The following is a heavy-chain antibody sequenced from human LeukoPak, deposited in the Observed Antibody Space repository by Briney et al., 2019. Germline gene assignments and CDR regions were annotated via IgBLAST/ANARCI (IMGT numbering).Heavy chain of an antibody. Sequence: GGSLRLSCAASGVTFSSYEMNWVRQAPGKGQEWGSYISSSGSTIYYADSVKGRFTISRDNAKNSLHLQMNSLRAEDTAVYYCAREGGCSGGSCYTDLDYWGQGTLVTVSS. CDR3: AREGGCSGGSCYTDLDY. D-gene: IGHD2-15*01. CDR1: GVTFSSYE. CDR2: ISSSGSTI. J-gene: IGHJ4*02. V-gene: IGHV3-48*03.